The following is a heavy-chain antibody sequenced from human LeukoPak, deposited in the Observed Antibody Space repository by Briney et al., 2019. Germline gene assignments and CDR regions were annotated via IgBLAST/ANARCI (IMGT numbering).Heavy chain of an antibody. CDR1: GGSFSGYY. V-gene: IGHV4-4*08. Sequence: PSETLSLTCAVYGGSFSGYYWSWIRQPPGKGLEWIGRIYTSGSTNYNPSLKSRVTISVDTSKNQFSLKLSSVTAADTAVYYCARENWVASYWYFDLWGRGTLVTVSS. D-gene: IGHD2-15*01. CDR2: IYTSGST. CDR3: ARENWVASYWYFDL. J-gene: IGHJ2*01.